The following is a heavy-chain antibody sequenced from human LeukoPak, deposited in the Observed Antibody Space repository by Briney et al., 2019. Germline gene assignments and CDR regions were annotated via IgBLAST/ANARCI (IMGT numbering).Heavy chain of an antibody. CDR1: GYTFTHHG. Sequence: GASVKVSCKASGYTFTHHGISWVRQAPGQGLEWMGWISCYNGDTNYAQRLQGRVTMSTDTSTSTAYMELTGLRSDDTAVYYCARRLRRRDSEDYWGQGTLVTVSS. CDR3: ARRLRRRDSEDY. D-gene: IGHD5-24*01. J-gene: IGHJ4*02. V-gene: IGHV1-18*01. CDR2: ISCYNGDT.